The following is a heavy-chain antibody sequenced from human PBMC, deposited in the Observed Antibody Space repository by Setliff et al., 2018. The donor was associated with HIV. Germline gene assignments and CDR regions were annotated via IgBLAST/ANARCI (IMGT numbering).Heavy chain of an antibody. CDR3: TKFSEWSEDY. Sequence: GGSLRLSCAASGFTLSNYWMHWVRQVPGKGLVWVSRLSDDLRTTDYADSVKGRFSISRDNAKNILYLQMNSLKTDDTAVYFCTKFSEWSEDYWGQGTLVTVSS. CDR1: GFTLSNYW. CDR2: LSDDLRTT. V-gene: IGHV3-74*01. D-gene: IGHD3-3*01. J-gene: IGHJ4*02.